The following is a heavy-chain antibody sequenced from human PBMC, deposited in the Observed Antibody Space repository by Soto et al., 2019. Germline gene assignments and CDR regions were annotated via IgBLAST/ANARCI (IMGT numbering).Heavy chain of an antibody. CDR1: GFTFSDYA. D-gene: IGHD4-17*01. Sequence: QVQLVESGGGVVQPGRSLRLSCAVSGFTFSDYAIHWVRQPPGKGLEWVAVISYDGSNTYYADSLRGRFIISRDNSNNTLYLHMTSLSTEDTSIYFCARDHGDGMTTVTTVSFLIDFWGQGTLVTVSS. J-gene: IGHJ4*02. CDR3: ARDHGDGMTTVTTVSFLIDF. V-gene: IGHV3-30-3*01. CDR2: ISYDGSNT.